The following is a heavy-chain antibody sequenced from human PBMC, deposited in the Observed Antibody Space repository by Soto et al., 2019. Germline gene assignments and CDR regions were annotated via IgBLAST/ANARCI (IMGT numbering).Heavy chain of an antibody. J-gene: IGHJ4*02. CDR3: TFGDSSEFDH. D-gene: IGHD6-6*01. V-gene: IGHV3-30*03. CDR1: GFTFSGYG. Sequence: GGSLRLSCGASGFTFSGYGMHWVRQAPGNGLEWVSFVSYDGHNKYYGDSVRGRFTIARDNSKRTLFLHMNSLRKEDTAVYYCTFGDSSEFDHGGKGALVTVSS. CDR2: VSYDGHNK.